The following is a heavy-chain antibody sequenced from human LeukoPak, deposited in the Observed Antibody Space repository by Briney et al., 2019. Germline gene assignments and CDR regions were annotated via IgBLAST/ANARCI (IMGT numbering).Heavy chain of an antibody. CDR3: ARDPYDRGGYGAFDL. CDR2: IQEDESEK. D-gene: IGHD3-22*01. Sequence: GGSLRLSCAASGFTFSTYWMTWVRQAPGQGLEWVASIQEDESEKNYVDYVKGRFTISRDNARNSLYLQMNSVRVEDTALYYCARDPYDRGGYGAFDLWGQGSMVTVSS. CDR1: GFTFSTYW. V-gene: IGHV3-7*01. J-gene: IGHJ3*01.